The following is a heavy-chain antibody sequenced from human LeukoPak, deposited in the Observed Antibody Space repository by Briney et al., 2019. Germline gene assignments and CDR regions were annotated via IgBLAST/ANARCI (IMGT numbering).Heavy chain of an antibody. J-gene: IGHJ4*02. D-gene: IGHD3-10*01. CDR1: GGTFSSYA. CDR2: INPNSGGT. CDR3: ARDSSGYGSGSSDFDY. V-gene: IGHV1-2*04. Sequence: ASVKVSCKASGGTFSSYAISWVRQAPGQGLEWMGWINPNSGGTNYAQKFQGWVTMTRDTSISTAYMELSRLRSDDTAVYYCARDSSGYGSGSSDFDYWGQGTLVTVSS.